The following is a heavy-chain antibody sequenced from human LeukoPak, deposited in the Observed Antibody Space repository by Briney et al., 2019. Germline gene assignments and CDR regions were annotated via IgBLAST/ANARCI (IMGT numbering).Heavy chain of an antibody. V-gene: IGHV3-48*03. D-gene: IGHD6-13*01. CDR3: ARVQQPSGIQGYYYGMDV. CDR2: IWCGGSTT. CDR1: GYTFSRYE. Sequence: SGGSLRLSCAVSGYTFSRYEMKWVRQAPGEGLECVSYIWCGGSTTYYADSVKGRFTISRDNAKNSLYLQMNSLRAEDTAVYYCARVQQPSGIQGYYYGMDVWGQGTTVTVSS. J-gene: IGHJ6*02.